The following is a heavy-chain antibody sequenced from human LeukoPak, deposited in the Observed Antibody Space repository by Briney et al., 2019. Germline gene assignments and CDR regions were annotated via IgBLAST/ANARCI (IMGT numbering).Heavy chain of an antibody. CDR2: ISSNGGST. CDR3: VKGRSGGSYGM. CDR1: GFTFSNYA. V-gene: IGHV3-64D*09. D-gene: IGHD1-26*01. J-gene: IGHJ4*02. Sequence: PGGSLRLSCSASGFTFSNYAMYWVRQAPGKGLEYVSAISSNGGSTYYADSVKGRFTISRDNSKNTLYLQMSSLRAEDTAVYYCVKGRSGGSYGMWGQGTLLTVSS.